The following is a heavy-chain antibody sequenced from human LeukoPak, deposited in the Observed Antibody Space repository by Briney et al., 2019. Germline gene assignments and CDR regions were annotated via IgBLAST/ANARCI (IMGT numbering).Heavy chain of an antibody. Sequence: SETLSLTCTVSGGSVSSGSYYWSWIRQPPGKGLEWIGYIYYSGSTYYNPSLKSRVTISVDTSKNQFSLKLSSVTAADTAVYYCAKDQQSAVAGTIDYWGQGALVTVSS. CDR2: IYYSGST. J-gene: IGHJ4*02. D-gene: IGHD6-19*01. V-gene: IGHV4-31*03. CDR3: AKDQQSAVAGTIDY. CDR1: GGSVSSGSYY.